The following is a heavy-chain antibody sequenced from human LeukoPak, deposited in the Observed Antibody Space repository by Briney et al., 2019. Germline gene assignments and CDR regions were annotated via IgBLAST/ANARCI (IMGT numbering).Heavy chain of an antibody. D-gene: IGHD6-13*01. CDR1: GYTLTELS. CDR2: IIPIFGTA. Sequence: GASVKVSCKVSGYTLTELSMHWVRQAPGQGLEWMGGIIPIFGTANYAQKFQGRVTITADESTSTAYMELSSLRSEDTAVYYCASSSSWGAFDIWGQGTMVTVSS. CDR3: ASSSSWGAFDI. J-gene: IGHJ3*02. V-gene: IGHV1-69*13.